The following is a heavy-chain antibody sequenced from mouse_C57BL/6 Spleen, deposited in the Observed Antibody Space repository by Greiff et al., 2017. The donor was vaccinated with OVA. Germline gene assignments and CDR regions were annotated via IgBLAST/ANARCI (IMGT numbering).Heavy chain of an antibody. V-gene: IGHV5-16*01. CDR2: INYDGSST. J-gene: IGHJ4*01. CDR1: GFTFSDYY. CDR3: ARYYDYPYYAMDY. Sequence: DVMLVESEGGLVQPGSSMKLSCTASGFTFSDYYMAWVRQVPEKGLEWVANINYDGSSTYYRDSLKIRFIISRDNAKNILYLQMSSLKSEDTATYYCARYYDYPYYAMDYWGQGTSVTVSS. D-gene: IGHD2-4*01.